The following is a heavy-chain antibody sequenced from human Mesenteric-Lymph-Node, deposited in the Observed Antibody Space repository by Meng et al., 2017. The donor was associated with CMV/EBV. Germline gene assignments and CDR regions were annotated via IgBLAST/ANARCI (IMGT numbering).Heavy chain of an antibody. CDR1: GFTFSSYA. V-gene: IGHV3-30-3*01. CDR2: ISYDGSNK. D-gene: IGHD2-8*01. J-gene: IGHJ6*02. Sequence: GESLKISCAASGFTFSSYAMHWVRQAPGKGLEWVAVISYDGSNKYYADSVKGRFTISRDNAKNSLYLQMNSLRAEDTALYYCARYCINGVCYYYYGMDVWGQGTTVTVSS. CDR3: ARYCINGVCYYYYGMDV.